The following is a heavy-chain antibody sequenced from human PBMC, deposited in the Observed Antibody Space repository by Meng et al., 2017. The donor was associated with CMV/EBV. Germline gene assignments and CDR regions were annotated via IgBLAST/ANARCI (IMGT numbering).Heavy chain of an antibody. CDR1: GYTFTSYY. J-gene: IGHJ5*02. CDR2: INPSGGST. V-gene: IGHV1-46*01. Sequence: ASVKVSCKASGYTFTSYYMHWVRQAPGQGLEWMGIINPSGGSTSYAQKFQGRVTMTRDTSTSTVYTELSSLRSEDTAVYYCARGPSEVVPAAIWVSDNWFDPWGQGTLVTVSS. CDR3: ARGPSEVVPAAIWVSDNWFDP. D-gene: IGHD2-2*01.